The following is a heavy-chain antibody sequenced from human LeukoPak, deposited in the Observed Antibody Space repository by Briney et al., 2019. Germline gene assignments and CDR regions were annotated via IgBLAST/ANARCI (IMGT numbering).Heavy chain of an antibody. J-gene: IGHJ4*02. V-gene: IGHV4-34*01. CDR2: INHSGST. Sequence: SETLSLTCTVSGGSISGYYWSWIRQPPGKGLEWIGEINHSGSTNYNPSLKSRVTISVDTSKNQFSLKLSSVTAADTAVYYCARVRGAIYAYYFDYWGQGTLVTVSS. CDR1: GGSISGYY. D-gene: IGHD3-10*01. CDR3: ARVRGAIYAYYFDY.